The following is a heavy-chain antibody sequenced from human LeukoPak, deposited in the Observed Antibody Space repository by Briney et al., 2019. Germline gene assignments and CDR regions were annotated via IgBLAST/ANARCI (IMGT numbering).Heavy chain of an antibody. J-gene: IGHJ6*04. CDR3: ARSRYCSSTSCYNTRYGMDV. CDR1: GYTFTSYY. Sequence: ASVTVSCKASGYTFTSYYMHWVRQAPGQGLEWMGIINPSGGSTSYAQKFQGRVTMTRDTSTSTVYMELSSLRSEDTAVYYCARSRYCSSTSCYNTRYGMDVWGKGTTVTVSS. CDR2: INPSGGST. D-gene: IGHD2-2*02. V-gene: IGHV1-46*01.